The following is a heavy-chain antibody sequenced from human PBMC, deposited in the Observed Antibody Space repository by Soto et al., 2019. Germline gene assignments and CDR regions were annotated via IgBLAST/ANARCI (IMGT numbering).Heavy chain of an antibody. CDR2: IYYSGST. CDR1: GGSISSGDYY. D-gene: IGHD3-10*01. J-gene: IGHJ4*02. V-gene: IGHV4-30-4*01. Sequence: QVQLQESGPGLVKPSQTLSLTCTVSGGSISSGDYYWSWIRQPPGKGLEWIGYIYYSGSTYYNPSLKMRVTIPLDTSVNAFSLTLSSVTAADTAVYYCASRKSSPYFDYWGQGTLVTVSS. CDR3: ASRKSSPYFDY.